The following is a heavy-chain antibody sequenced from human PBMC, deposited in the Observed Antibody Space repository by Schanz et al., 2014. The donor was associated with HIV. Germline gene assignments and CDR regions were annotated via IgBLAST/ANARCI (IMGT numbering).Heavy chain of an antibody. D-gene: IGHD5-18*01. CDR1: GGTFMTYA. V-gene: IGHV1-69*06. CDR3: ARDVQPLYGMDV. J-gene: IGHJ6*02. Sequence: QVELVQSGAEVKKPGSSVKVSCKASGGTFMTYAISLVRQAPGKGLEWMGGIIPVFGTTNYAQKFQGRVTITVDKSTSTVYMELIGLRSEDTAIYYCARDVQPLYGMDVWGQGTTVTVSS. CDR2: IIPVFGTT.